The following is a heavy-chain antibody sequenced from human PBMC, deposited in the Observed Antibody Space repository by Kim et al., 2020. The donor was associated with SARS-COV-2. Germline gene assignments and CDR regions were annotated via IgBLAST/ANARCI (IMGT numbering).Heavy chain of an antibody. J-gene: IGHJ6*02. CDR1: GYTFTSYG. CDR2: ISAYNGNT. CDR3: ARISACSSTSCYLVGYYYYGMDV. V-gene: IGHV1-18*01. Sequence: ASVKVSCKASGYTFTSYGISWVRQAPGQGLEWMGWISAYNGNTNYAQKLQGRVTMTTDTSTSTAYMELRSLRSDDTAVYYCARISACSSTSCYLVGYYYYGMDVWGQGTTVTVSS. D-gene: IGHD2-2*01.